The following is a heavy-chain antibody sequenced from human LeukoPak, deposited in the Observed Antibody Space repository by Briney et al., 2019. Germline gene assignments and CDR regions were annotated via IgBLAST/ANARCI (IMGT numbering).Heavy chain of an antibody. CDR3: ARASGYYSTHGWDYYYYYMDV. V-gene: IGHV1-3*03. J-gene: IGHJ6*03. CDR2: INAGNGNT. Sequence: ASVKVSCKASGYTFTSYAMHWVRQAPGQRLEWMGWINAGNGNTKYSQEFQGRVTITRDTSASTAYMELSSLRSEDMAVYYCARASGYYSTHGWDYYYYYMDVWGKGTTVTISS. CDR1: GYTFTSYA. D-gene: IGHD3-22*01.